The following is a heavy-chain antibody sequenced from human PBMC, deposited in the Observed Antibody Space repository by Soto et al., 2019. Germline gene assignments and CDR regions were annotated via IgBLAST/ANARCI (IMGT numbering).Heavy chain of an antibody. CDR3: TPGSGSSRWFDP. V-gene: IGHV3-73*01. CDR1: GFSFSDSA. CDR2: IRSKTYSYAT. D-gene: IGHD1-26*01. J-gene: IGHJ5*02. Sequence: PGGSLRLSCAASGFSFSDSAMHWVRQASQASGKGLEWVGRIRSKTYSYATAYAASVKGRFTISRDDSKNTVYLEMNSLKTEDTAVYYCTPGSGSSRWFDPCGRGTLVTVSS.